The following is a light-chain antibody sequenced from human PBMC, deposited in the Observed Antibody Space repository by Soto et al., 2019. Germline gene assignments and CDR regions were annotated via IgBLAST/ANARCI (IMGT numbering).Light chain of an antibody. Sequence: DIPMTQSPSSLSTSVGDRVTITCQASQDISKYLNWYQQKPGKAPKLLIYDASNLETGVPSRFSGSGSGTDFTFTISSLQPEDIATYYCQHYDNLPLTFGGGTKVEIK. CDR1: QDISKY. CDR3: QHYDNLPLT. V-gene: IGKV1-33*01. J-gene: IGKJ4*01. CDR2: DAS.